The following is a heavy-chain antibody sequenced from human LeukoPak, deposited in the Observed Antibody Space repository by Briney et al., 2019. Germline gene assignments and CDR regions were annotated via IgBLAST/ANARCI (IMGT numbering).Heavy chain of an antibody. J-gene: IGHJ4*02. CDR2: IYPGDSDT. Sequence: GESLKIACKGSGYSFTTYWIAWVRQMPGKGLEWMGMIYPGDSDTRYSPSFQGQVTLSADKSISTAYLQWSSLKASDTAMYYCARRNYGDYGFDYWGQGTLVTVSS. CDR3: ARRNYGDYGFDY. CDR1: GYSFTTYW. V-gene: IGHV5-51*01. D-gene: IGHD4-17*01.